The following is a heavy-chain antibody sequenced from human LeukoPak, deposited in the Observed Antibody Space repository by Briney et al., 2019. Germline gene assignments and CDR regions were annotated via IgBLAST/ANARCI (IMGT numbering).Heavy chain of an antibody. V-gene: IGHV4-59*01. CDR3: ARGPLQFRFDP. J-gene: IGHJ5*02. Sequence: SETLSLTCTASGGSISSYYWSWIRQSPGKGLEWIGYIYSSGTTNYNPSLKSRVTISVDTSKNQFSLKLSSVTAADTAVYYCARGPLQFRFDPWGQGTLVTVSS. CDR1: GGSISSYY. D-gene: IGHD4-11*01. CDR2: IYSSGTT.